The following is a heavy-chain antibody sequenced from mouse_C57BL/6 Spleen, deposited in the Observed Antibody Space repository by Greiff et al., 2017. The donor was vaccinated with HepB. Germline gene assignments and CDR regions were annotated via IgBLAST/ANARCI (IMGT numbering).Heavy chain of an antibody. CDR2: IDPETGGT. CDR1: GYTFTDYE. J-gene: IGHJ3*01. Sequence: QVQLQQSGAELVRPGASVTLSCKASGYTFTDYEMHWVKQTPVHGLEWIGAIDPETGGTAYNQKFKGKAIPTADKSSSTAYMELRSLTSEDSAVYYCTVITTVVPFAYWGQGTLVTVSA. CDR3: TVITTVVPFAY. D-gene: IGHD1-1*01. V-gene: IGHV1-15*01.